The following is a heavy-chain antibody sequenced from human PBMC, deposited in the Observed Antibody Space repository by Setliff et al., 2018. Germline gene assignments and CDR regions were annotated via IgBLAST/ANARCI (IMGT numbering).Heavy chain of an antibody. CDR1: GYTFTDYY. V-gene: IGHV1-69-2*01. D-gene: IGHD5-12*01. Sequence: ASVKVSCKASGYTFTDYYMHWVQQSPGKGLEWMGRVDPEDGETIYAEKFQGRVTITADTSTDTAYMELSSLRSEHTAVYYCATSGYDSLDYWGQGTLVTVS. CDR3: ATSGYDSLDY. CDR2: VDPEDGET. J-gene: IGHJ4*02.